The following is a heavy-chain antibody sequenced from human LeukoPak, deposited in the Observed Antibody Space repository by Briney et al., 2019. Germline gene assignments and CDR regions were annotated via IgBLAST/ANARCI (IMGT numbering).Heavy chain of an antibody. Sequence: PGGSLRLSCAASGFTFSDYWMSWVRQAPGKGLEWVSAISGSGGSTYYADSVKGRFTISRDNSKNTLYLQMNSLRAEDTAVYYCSGGYSYGAQSNFDYWGQGTLVTVSS. J-gene: IGHJ4*02. V-gene: IGHV3-23*01. CDR1: GFTFSDYW. D-gene: IGHD5-18*01. CDR3: SGGYSYGAQSNFDY. CDR2: ISGSGGST.